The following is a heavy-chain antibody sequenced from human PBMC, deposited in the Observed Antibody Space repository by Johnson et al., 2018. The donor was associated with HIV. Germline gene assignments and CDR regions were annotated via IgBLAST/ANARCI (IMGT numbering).Heavy chain of an antibody. CDR3: AREGDGGAFDI. D-gene: IGHD3-16*01. CDR1: GFTFSSYW. CDR2: INSDGSST. V-gene: IGHV3-74*01. J-gene: IGHJ3*02. Sequence: VQLVESGGGLVQPGGSLRLSCAASGFTFSSYWMHWVRQAPGKGLVWVSRINSDGSSTYYADSVKGRFTISRDNSKKKLYLQMNSLRAEDTAVYYCAREGDGGAFDIWGQGTMVTVSS.